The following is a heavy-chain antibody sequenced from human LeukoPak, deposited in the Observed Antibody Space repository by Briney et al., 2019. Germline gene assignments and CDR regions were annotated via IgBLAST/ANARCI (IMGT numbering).Heavy chain of an antibody. D-gene: IGHD1-14*01. CDR3: ARGLYGTGWAIDY. Sequence: SVKVSCKASGGTFSSYAISWVRQAPGQGLEWMGRIIPILGIANYAQKLQGRVTMTTDTSTSTAYMELRSLRSDDTAVYYCARGLYGTGWAIDYWGQGTLVTVSS. CDR1: GGTFSSYA. CDR2: IIPILGIA. J-gene: IGHJ4*02. V-gene: IGHV1-69*04.